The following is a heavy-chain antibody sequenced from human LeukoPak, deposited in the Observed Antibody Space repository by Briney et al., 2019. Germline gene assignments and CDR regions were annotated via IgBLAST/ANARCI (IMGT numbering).Heavy chain of an antibody. CDR2: INPNSGGT. CDR1: EYTFTGYY. V-gene: IGHV1-2*02. CDR3: ARAEYYYDSSGLKGLPFDY. J-gene: IGHJ4*02. Sequence: GASVKVSCTASEYTFTGYYMNWVRQAPGQGLEWMGWINPNSGGTNYAQKFQGRVTMTRDTSISTAYMELNRLRSDDTAVYYCARAEYYYDSSGLKGLPFDYWGQGTLITVSS. D-gene: IGHD3-22*01.